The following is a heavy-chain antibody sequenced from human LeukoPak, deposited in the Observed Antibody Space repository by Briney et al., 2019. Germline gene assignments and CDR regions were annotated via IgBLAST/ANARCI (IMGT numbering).Heavy chain of an antibody. CDR2: IHHSGST. Sequence: SETLSLTCIASGYSISSGYYWGWVRQSPGKGLEWIGNIHHSGSTYYNPSLKSRVTISVDTSKNQFSLKLSSVTAADTAVYYCARGDRGYSGYVVYWGQGTLVTVSS. J-gene: IGHJ4*02. CDR1: GYSISSGYY. V-gene: IGHV4-38-2*02. D-gene: IGHD5-12*01. CDR3: ARGDRGYSGYVVY.